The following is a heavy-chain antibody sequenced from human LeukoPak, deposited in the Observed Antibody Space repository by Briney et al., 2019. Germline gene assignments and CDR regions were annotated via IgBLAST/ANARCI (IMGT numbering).Heavy chain of an antibody. V-gene: IGHV3-33*01. Sequence: PGGSLRLSCAASGFSLRTYGTHWLRQAPGKGLEWVAVIWYDGSKKFYGDSVKDRFTVSRDTSENTMYLQMNTLRAEDTAVYYCARDGGSGIDYWGQGTLVTVYS. CDR3: ARDGGSGIDY. CDR1: GFSLRTYG. CDR2: IWYDGSKK. J-gene: IGHJ4*02. D-gene: IGHD3-10*01.